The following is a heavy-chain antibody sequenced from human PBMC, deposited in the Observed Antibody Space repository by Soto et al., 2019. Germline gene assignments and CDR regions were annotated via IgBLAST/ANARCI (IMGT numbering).Heavy chain of an antibody. J-gene: IGHJ3*02. CDR1: GCTLSSYA. CDR2: ISCSGGST. V-gene: IGHV3-23*01. CDR3: AKGRRPVTAPYAFDI. Sequence: GRFRRLSCADSGCTLSSYAMSWVRQAPGKGLEWVSAISCSGGSTYYADSVKGRFTISRDNSKNTLYLQMNSLRAEDTAVDYCAKGRRPVTAPYAFDIWGQGTMVTCSS. D-gene: IGHD2-21*02.